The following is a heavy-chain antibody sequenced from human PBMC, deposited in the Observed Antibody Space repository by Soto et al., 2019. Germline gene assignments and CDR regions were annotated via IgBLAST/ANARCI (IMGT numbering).Heavy chain of an antibody. V-gene: IGHV3-49*04. Sequence: GGSLRLSCTTSGFTFGDYALSWVRQAPGKGLEWVGFIRGNAYGGTTDYAASVKGRFTISRDDSKSIAYLQMNSLRPEDTALYSCPRASSLDFDFWGPGTLVTVSS. CDR3: PRASSLDFDF. CDR2: IRGNAYGGTT. J-gene: IGHJ4*02. D-gene: IGHD3-16*01. CDR1: GFTFGDYA.